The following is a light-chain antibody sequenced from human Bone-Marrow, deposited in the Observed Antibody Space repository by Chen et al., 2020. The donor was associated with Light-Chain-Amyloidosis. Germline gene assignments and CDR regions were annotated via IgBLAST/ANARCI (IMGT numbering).Light chain of an antibody. Sequence: AIRMTQSPSSLSASTGDRVTITCRASQGISSYLAWYQQKPGKAPKLLIYAASTLQSGVPSRFSCSGYGTDCTLTISCLQSEDFATYYCQQYYSYPRTFGQGTKLEIK. CDR1: QGISSY. J-gene: IGKJ2*01. CDR3: QQYYSYPRT. V-gene: IGKV1-8*01. CDR2: AAS.